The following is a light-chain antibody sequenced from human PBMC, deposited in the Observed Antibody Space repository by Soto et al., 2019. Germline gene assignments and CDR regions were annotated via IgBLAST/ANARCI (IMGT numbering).Light chain of an antibody. CDR2: GAS. CDR3: QQYGDWTQT. Sequence: IVLTQSPDTLSLSPGETATLSCRASQSVTTQLAWFQQRPGQAPRLIIHGASTRATGIPARITGSGSGTDFTLSISRLEPEDFAVYYCQQYGDWTQTFGQGTKVDIK. J-gene: IGKJ1*01. CDR1: QSVTTQ. V-gene: IGKV3-20*01.